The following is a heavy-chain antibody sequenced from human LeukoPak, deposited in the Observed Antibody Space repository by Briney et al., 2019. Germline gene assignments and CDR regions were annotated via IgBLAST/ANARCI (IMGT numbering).Heavy chain of an antibody. Sequence: PGGSLRLSCGASGFTFSSYVMSWVRQAPGKGLEWVSAVSGGGGSTDYADSMKGRFTISRDNSKNTLYLQLNSLRAEDTALYYCVKGAQQWLYYFDYWGQGTLVTVSS. CDR3: VKGAQQWLYYFDY. V-gene: IGHV3-23*01. CDR2: VSGGGGST. CDR1: GFTFSSYV. D-gene: IGHD6-19*01. J-gene: IGHJ4*02.